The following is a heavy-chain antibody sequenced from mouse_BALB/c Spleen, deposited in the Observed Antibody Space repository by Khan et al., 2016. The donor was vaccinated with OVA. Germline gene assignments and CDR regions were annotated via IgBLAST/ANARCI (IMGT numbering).Heavy chain of an antibody. CDR3: ARTARIKY. CDR2: ISYSGST. J-gene: IGHJ2*01. CDR1: GYSITSGYG. Sequence: EVQLQESGPGLVKPSQSLSLTCTVTGYSITSGYGWNWIRQFPGNKLEWMGYISYSGSTNYNPSLKSRISLTRDTSNNQFFLQLNSVTTEDTATYYCARTARIKYWGQGTTLTVSS. D-gene: IGHD1-2*01. V-gene: IGHV3-2*02.